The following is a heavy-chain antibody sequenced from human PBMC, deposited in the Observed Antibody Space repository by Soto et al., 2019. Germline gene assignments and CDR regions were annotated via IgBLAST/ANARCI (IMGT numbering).Heavy chain of an antibody. Sequence: QVQLVQSGAEVKKPGASVKVSCKASGYTFTNYDINWVRQAPGQGLEWMGWISAYNGDTNYAQQLQGRVTMTTDTSTSTAYMELRSLRSDDTAVYYCARSGLPDPVVVVGHTPFDPWGQGTLVTFSS. J-gene: IGHJ5*02. CDR2: ISAYNGDT. CDR1: GYTFTNYD. CDR3: ARSGLPDPVVVVGHTPFDP. D-gene: IGHD2-15*01. V-gene: IGHV1-18*01.